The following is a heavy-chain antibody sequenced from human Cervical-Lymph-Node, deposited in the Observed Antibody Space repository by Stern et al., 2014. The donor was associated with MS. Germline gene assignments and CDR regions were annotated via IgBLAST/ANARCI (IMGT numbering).Heavy chain of an antibody. CDR1: GFSLITSGTR. Sequence: TLKESGPALVKPTQTLTLTCSFSGFSLITSGTRVSWIRQPPGRALEWLARIDWHEKTFYNSSQMTRLTISKDASKNQVFLTMTNVDPLDTATYYCARMMGSGYRHYFDYWGQGTPVTVSS. V-gene: IGHV2-70*04. J-gene: IGHJ4*02. D-gene: IGHD3-3*01. CDR3: ARMMGSGYRHYFDY. CDR2: IDWHEKT.